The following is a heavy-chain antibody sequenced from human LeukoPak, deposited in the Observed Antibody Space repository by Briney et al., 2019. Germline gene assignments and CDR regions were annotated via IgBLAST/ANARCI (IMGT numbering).Heavy chain of an antibody. Sequence: GASVKVSCKASGYTLTSYGISWMRQAPGQGLEWLGWISTYNGNTNYAQKFQGRVTMTTDTSTSTAYMELRSLRSDDTAVYYCARGLGTYPEIPLDSWGQGTPVTVSS. CDR1: GYTLTSYG. CDR3: ARGLGTYPEIPLDS. CDR2: ISTYNGNT. J-gene: IGHJ4*02. V-gene: IGHV1-18*01. D-gene: IGHD3-16*02.